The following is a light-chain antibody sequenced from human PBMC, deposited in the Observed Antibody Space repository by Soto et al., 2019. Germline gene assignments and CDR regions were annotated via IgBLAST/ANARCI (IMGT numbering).Light chain of an antibody. Sequence: EIVLTQSPATLSLSPGERATLSCRASQSVSSYLAWYQQQPCQAPRLLIYDASNRATGIPARFSGSGSGTDFTLTISSLAPEDFEVYYCQQRSDWWTFGQGTKVEIK. V-gene: IGKV3-11*01. CDR2: DAS. CDR1: QSVSSY. J-gene: IGKJ1*01. CDR3: QQRSDWWT.